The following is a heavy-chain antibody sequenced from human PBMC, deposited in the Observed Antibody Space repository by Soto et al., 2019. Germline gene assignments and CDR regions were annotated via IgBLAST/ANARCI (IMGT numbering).Heavy chain of an antibody. CDR2: ISAYNGNT. D-gene: IGHD3-3*01. Sequence: VPGQGLEWMGWISAYNGNTNYAQKLQGRVTMTTDTSTSTAYMELRSLRSDDTAVYYCARDLTISGVAPYWGQGTLVTVSS. J-gene: IGHJ4*02. CDR3: ARDLTISGVAPY. V-gene: IGHV1-18*01.